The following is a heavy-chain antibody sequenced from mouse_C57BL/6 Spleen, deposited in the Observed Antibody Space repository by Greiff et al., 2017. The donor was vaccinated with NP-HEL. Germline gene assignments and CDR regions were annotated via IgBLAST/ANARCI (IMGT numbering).Heavy chain of an antibody. CDR2: IDPETGGT. D-gene: IGHD1-1*01. CDR1: GYTFTDYE. CDR3: ITTVVDWYSDV. J-gene: IGHJ1*03. V-gene: IGHV1-15*01. Sequence: QVQLQQSGAELVRPGASVTLSCKASGYTFTDYEMHWVKQTPVHGLEWIGAIDPETGGTAYNQKFKGKAILTADKSSSTAYMEIRSLTSEDSAAYFCITTVVDWYSDVWGTGTTVTVSS.